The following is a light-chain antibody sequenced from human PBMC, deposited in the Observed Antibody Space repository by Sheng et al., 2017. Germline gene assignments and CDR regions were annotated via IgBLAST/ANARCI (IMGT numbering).Light chain of an antibody. Sequence: EVVMTQSPATLSVSPGERATLSCRASQSVSSSLAWYQQKPGQAPXLLIYGASTRATGIPARFXGSGSGTEFTLTISSLQSEDFAVYYCQQYNNWPPSTFGQGTKLEIK. J-gene: IGKJ2*01. V-gene: IGKV3-15*01. CDR3: QQYNNWPPST. CDR2: GAS. CDR1: QSVSSS.